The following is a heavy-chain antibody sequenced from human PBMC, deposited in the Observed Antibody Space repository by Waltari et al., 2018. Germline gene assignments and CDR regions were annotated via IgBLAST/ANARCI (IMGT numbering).Heavy chain of an antibody. J-gene: IGHJ5*02. CDR1: GFTFNDYA. D-gene: IGHD1-26*01. V-gene: IGHV3-9*01. CDR3: VKGPTEEGEPHWFGA. CDR2: ISWNGGNR. Sequence: EVQLAEWGGGLVQPGRSLRLSCAASGFTFNDYAMEWVRQAAGKGLEWVAGISWNGGNRGDADSVKGRFTISRDNVKNSLYLEMNSLRSEDTALYYCVKGPTEEGEPHWFGAWGQGTLVTVST.